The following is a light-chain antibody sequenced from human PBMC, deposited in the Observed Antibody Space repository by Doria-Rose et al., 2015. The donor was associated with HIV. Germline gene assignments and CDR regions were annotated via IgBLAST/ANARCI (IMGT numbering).Light chain of an antibody. CDR1: QGIGSD. CDR2: RAS. J-gene: IGKJ2*01. CDR3: QQYSQWPPYA. Sequence: TQSPATLSVSPGERATLSCRASQGIGSDLAWYQQKPGQAPRLLIYRASIRATGIPPRFTGGGSGTEFPLAISSPQSEDFAVYFCQQYSQWPPYAFGQGTKLEVK. V-gene: IGKV3-15*01.